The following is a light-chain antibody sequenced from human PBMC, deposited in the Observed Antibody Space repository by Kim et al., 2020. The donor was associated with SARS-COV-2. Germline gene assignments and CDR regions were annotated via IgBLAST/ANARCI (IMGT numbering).Light chain of an antibody. J-gene: IGKJ2*01. CDR3: QQYGTSTGYT. CDR2: AAS. CDR1: QSVISNY. Sequence: SPGERATLSCRASQSVISNYLAWYQQKPGQAPRLLIYAASSRATGIPDRFSGSGSQTDFTLTINGLEPEDFALYYCQQYGTSTGYTFGQGTKLEI. V-gene: IGKV3-20*01.